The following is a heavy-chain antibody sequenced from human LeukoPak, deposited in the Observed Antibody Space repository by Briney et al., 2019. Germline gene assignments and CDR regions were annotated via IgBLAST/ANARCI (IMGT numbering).Heavy chain of an antibody. V-gene: IGHV1-18*01. J-gene: IGHJ4*02. CDR1: GYTFTSDG. Sequence: ASVKVSCKASGYTFTSDGISWVRQAPGQGLEWMGWISAYNGKTNYAQKLQGRVTMTTDTSTSTAYMELRSLRSDDPAVYYCAILGYSGYEPVDYWGQGTLVTVPS. CDR3: AILGYSGYEPVDY. D-gene: IGHD5-12*01. CDR2: ISAYNGKT.